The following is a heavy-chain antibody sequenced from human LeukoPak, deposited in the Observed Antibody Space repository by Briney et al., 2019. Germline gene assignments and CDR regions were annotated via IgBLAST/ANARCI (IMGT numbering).Heavy chain of an antibody. J-gene: IGHJ5*02. Sequence: PGGSLRLSCAASGFTFSNYWTHWVRQPPGKGLVWVSRIYVDGRTTNYADSVKGRFTISRDNAKNTVYLEMNSLSVEDTATYYCIRDFRSADLWGQGTLVTVTS. CDR2: IYVDGRTT. V-gene: IGHV3-74*01. CDR1: GFTFSNYW. CDR3: IRDFRSADL.